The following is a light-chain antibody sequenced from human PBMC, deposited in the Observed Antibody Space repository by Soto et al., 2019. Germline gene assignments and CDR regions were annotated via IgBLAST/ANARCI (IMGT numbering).Light chain of an antibody. CDR1: SSDVGGYNY. J-gene: IGLJ1*01. Sequence: QSVLTQPPSASGSPGQSVTISCTGTSSDVGGYNYVSWYQQHPGKAPKLMIYEVSKRPSGVPDRFSGSKSGNTASLTVSGLQAEDEADYYCSSYSRSSFYVFGTGTKVTV. CDR2: EVS. V-gene: IGLV2-8*01. CDR3: SSYSRSSFYV.